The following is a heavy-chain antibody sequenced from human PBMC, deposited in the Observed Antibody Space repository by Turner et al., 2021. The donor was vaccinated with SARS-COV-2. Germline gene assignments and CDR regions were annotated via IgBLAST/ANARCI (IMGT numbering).Heavy chain of an antibody. V-gene: IGHV1-2*02. CDR1: GYTFSGYY. Sequence: QVQLVQSGAEVKKPGASVKVSCKASGYTFSGYYIQWVRQAPGQGLEWMGWINPNSGGTNYAQKFQGRVTMTGDTSISTAYMELSSLRSEDTAVYYCARDLGYSGYGASPYFDYWGQGTLVTVSS. CDR3: ARDLGYSGYGASPYFDY. CDR2: INPNSGGT. J-gene: IGHJ4*02. D-gene: IGHD5-12*01.